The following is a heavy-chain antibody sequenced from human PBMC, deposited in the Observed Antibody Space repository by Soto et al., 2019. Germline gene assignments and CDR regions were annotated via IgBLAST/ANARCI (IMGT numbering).Heavy chain of an antibody. CDR3: ARENYYYGMDV. J-gene: IGHJ6*02. V-gene: IGHV3-66*01. CDR1: GFTVSVNL. CDR2: INSGGST. Sequence: PGGSLRLSCAASGFTVSVNLMNWVRQAPGKGLEWVSVINSGGSTDYADSVKGRFTISRDISKNTLYLQMNSLRAEDTAVYYCARENYYYGMDVWGQGTTVTVS.